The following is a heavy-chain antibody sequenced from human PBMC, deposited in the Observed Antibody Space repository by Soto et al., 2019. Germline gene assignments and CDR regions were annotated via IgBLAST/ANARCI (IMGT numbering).Heavy chain of an antibody. D-gene: IGHD6-13*01. CDR2: IYQSGST. CDR3: ARADSTWKYYFDY. Sequence: PSETLSLTCAVSGGSISSSNWWSWVLQPPGKGLEWIGEIYQSGSTSYNPSLKSRVTISVDKSQNQFSLKLSSVTAADTAVYYCARADSTWKYYFDYWGQGTLVTVSS. V-gene: IGHV4-4*02. CDR1: GGSISSSNW. J-gene: IGHJ4*02.